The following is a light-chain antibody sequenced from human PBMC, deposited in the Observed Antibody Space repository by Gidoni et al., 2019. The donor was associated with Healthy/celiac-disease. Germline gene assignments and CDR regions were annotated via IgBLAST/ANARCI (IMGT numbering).Light chain of an antibody. CDR1: QSISSY. V-gene: IGKV1-39*01. CDR2: AAS. CDR3: QQSYSTPFT. Sequence: DIQMTQSPSSLSASVGDRVTITCRASQSISSYLNWYQQKPGKAPKLLIYAASSLQSGVPSRFSGSGSETDFTLTISSLQPEDFATYYCQQSYSTPFTFXGXTKVXIK. J-gene: IGKJ4*01.